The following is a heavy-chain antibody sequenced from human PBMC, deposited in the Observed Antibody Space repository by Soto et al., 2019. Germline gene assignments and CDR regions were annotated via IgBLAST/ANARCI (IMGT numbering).Heavy chain of an antibody. D-gene: IGHD3-16*01. Sequence: EVQLVETGGGLIQPGGSLRLSCEVSGFIVSNHYITWIRQAPGKGLEWVSIIYSGGATYYADSVKGRFTISRDNSKNTVYLQMNNLRAEDTAVYYCARGTGGSRRFDPWGQGTLVTVSS. J-gene: IGHJ5*02. CDR1: GFIVSNHY. V-gene: IGHV3-53*02. CDR2: IYSGGAT. CDR3: ARGTGGSRRFDP.